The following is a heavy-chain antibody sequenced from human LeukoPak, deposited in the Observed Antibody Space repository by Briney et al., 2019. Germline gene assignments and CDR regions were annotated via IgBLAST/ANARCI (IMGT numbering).Heavy chain of an antibody. D-gene: IGHD3-16*02. V-gene: IGHV4-59*01. CDR2: IYYSGST. J-gene: IGHJ6*02. CDR3: ARDRYSNGMDV. Sequence: PSETLSLTCTVSGDSINSYYWSWIRQPPGNGPEWIGYIYYSGSTNYNPSLKSRVTISVDTSKNQFSLRLSSVTAADTAVYYCARDRYSNGMDVWGQGTTVTVSS. CDR1: GDSINSYY.